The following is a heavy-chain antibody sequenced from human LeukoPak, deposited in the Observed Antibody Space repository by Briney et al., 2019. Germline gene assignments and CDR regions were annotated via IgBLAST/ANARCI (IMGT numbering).Heavy chain of an antibody. CDR3: ARDRYYGVDY. D-gene: IGHD3-10*01. J-gene: IGHJ4*02. CDR1: GGSISSYY. Sequence: SETLSLTCTVSGGSISSYYWSWIRQPPGKGLEWIGYIYYSGNTNYNPSLKSRVTISVDTSKNQFSLKLSSVTAADTAVYYCARDRYYGVDYWGQGTLATVSS. V-gene: IGHV4-59*01. CDR2: IYYSGNT.